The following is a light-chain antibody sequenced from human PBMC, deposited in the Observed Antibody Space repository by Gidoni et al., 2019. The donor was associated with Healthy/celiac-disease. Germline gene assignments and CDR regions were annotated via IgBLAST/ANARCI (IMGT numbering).Light chain of an antibody. Sequence: SYELTQPPSVSVYPGQTASITCSGDTLGDKYACWYQQKPGQSPVLVIYQDSKRPSGIPERFSGSNSGNTATLTISGTQAMDEADYYCQAWDSSNVVFGGGTKLTVL. V-gene: IGLV3-1*01. J-gene: IGLJ2*01. CDR3: QAWDSSNVV. CDR2: QDS. CDR1: TLGDKY.